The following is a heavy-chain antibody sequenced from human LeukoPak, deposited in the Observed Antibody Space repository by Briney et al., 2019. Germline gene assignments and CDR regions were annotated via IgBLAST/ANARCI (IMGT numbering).Heavy chain of an antibody. D-gene: IGHD3-10*01. CDR3: ARSEGYYYGSGSVFDY. CDR2: ISAYNGNT. J-gene: IGHJ4*02. CDR1: GYTFTSYG. Sequence: ASVKVSCKASGYTFTSYGISWVRQAPGQGLEWMGWISAYNGNTNYAQKLQGRVTMTTDTSTSTDYMELRSLRSDDTAVYYCARSEGYYYGSGSVFDYWGQGTLVTVSS. V-gene: IGHV1-18*01.